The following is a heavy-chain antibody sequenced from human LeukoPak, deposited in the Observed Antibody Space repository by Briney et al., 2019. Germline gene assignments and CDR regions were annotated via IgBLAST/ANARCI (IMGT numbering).Heavy chain of an antibody. Sequence: GGSLRLSCAASGFTFSSYAMSWVRQAPGKGLEWVSAISGSGGSTYYADSVKGRFTISRDNAKNSLYLQMNSLRAEDTAVYYCARDPTSSSALDYWGQGTLVTVSS. D-gene: IGHD6-6*01. CDR2: ISGSGGST. CDR3: ARDPTSSSALDY. J-gene: IGHJ4*02. CDR1: GFTFSSYA. V-gene: IGHV3-23*01.